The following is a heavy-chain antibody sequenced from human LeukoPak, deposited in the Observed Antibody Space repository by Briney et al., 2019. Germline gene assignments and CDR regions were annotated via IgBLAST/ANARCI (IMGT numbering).Heavy chain of an antibody. J-gene: IGHJ4*02. CDR3: AKENYDILTGYPIDY. Sequence: PGGSLRLSCAASGFTFESYAMSWVRQAPGKGLEWVSAISGSGASTDYADSVKGRFTISRDNSKNTLYLQMNSLRAEDTAVYYCAKENYDILTGYPIDYWGQGTLVTVSS. CDR1: GFTFESYA. CDR2: ISGSGAST. D-gene: IGHD3-9*01. V-gene: IGHV3-23*01.